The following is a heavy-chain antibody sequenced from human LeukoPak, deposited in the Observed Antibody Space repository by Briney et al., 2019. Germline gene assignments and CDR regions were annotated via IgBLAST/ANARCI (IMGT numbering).Heavy chain of an antibody. CDR1: GFTFDDHG. Sequence: PGGSLRLSCAASGFTFDDHGMSWVRQVPGKGLEWVSGINWNGGSTGYADSVKGRFTISRDKAKNSLYLQMNSLRADDTALYYCAAGDRNGWYFDYWGQGTLVTVSS. J-gene: IGHJ4*02. D-gene: IGHD6-19*01. V-gene: IGHV3-20*04. CDR2: INWNGGST. CDR3: AAGDRNGWYFDY.